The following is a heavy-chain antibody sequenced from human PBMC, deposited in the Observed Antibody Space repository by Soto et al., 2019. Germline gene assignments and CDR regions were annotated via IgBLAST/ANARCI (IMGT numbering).Heavy chain of an antibody. V-gene: IGHV1-69*01. CDR1: GGTFSSYA. CDR3: ARDPHIVVVPAAIRRGYYYGMDV. CDR2: LIPIFGTA. J-gene: IGHJ6*02. Sequence: QVQLVQSGAEVKKPGSSVKVSCKASGGTFSSYAISWVRQAPGQGLEWMGGLIPIFGTANYAQKFQGRVTITADESTSTAYMELSSLRSEDTAVYYCARDPHIVVVPAAIRRGYYYGMDVWGQGTTVTVSS. D-gene: IGHD2-2*01.